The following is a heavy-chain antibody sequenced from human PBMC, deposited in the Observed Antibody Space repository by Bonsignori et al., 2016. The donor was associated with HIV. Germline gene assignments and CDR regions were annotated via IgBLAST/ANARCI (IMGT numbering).Heavy chain of an antibody. D-gene: IGHD6-13*01. Sequence: VRQAPGKGLEWVAVISYDGSNKYYADSVKGRFTISRDNSKNTLYLQMNSLRAEDTAVYYCAKLSYSTSWLDYWGQGTLVTVSS. CDR2: ISYDGSNK. J-gene: IGHJ4*02. CDR3: AKLSYSTSWLDY. V-gene: IGHV3-30*18.